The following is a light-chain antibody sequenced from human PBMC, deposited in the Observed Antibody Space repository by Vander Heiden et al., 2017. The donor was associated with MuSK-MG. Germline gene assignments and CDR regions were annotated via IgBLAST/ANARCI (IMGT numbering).Light chain of an antibody. CDR3: QQSYSLPRT. CDR1: QSIRTY. Sequence: DIQMTQSPSSLSASVGDRVTITCRTNQSIRTYLNWYQQKPGIAPKVLIHAASSLSSGVPSRFSDSGSGTEFTLTISRLQPEDFATYFCQQSYSLPRTFGQGTKVEI. J-gene: IGKJ1*01. CDR2: AAS. V-gene: IGKV1-39*01.